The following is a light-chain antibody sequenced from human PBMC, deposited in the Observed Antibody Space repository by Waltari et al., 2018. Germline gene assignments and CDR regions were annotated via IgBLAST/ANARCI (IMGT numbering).Light chain of an antibody. CDR1: SSEVGSYNI. CDR3: CSYAGSSTLWV. J-gene: IGLJ1*01. V-gene: IGLV2-23*02. CDR2: EVS. Sequence: QSALTQPASVSGSPGQSITISCTGTSSEVGSYNIVSWYQQHPGKAPKLMIYEVSKRPSGVSNRFSGSKSGNTASLTISGLQAEDEADYYCCSYAGSSTLWVFGTGTKVTVL.